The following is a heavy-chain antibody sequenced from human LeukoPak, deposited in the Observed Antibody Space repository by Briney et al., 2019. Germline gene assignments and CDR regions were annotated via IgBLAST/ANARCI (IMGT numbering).Heavy chain of an antibody. V-gene: IGHV3-23*01. CDR3: ARANSNIAARPSKYYFDS. Sequence: AGGSLRLSCAASGFTFNNYAMNWVRLAPGKGLEWVSAIGDSDTGGGTFYADSVKGRFTISRDSSKNTLYLQMNSLRAEDTAVYYCARANSNIAARPSKYYFDSWGQGTLVTVSS. CDR2: IGDSDTGGGT. CDR1: GFTFNNYA. D-gene: IGHD6-6*01. J-gene: IGHJ4*02.